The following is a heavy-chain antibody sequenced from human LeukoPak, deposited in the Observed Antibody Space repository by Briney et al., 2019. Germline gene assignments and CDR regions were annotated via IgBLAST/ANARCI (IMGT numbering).Heavy chain of an antibody. CDR3: ARRYMVRGVFAFDY. Sequence: GGSLRLSCAASGFTFSNYSMNWVRQAPGKGLEWVSYISSSSSTIYYADSVKGRFTISRDNAKNSLYLQVNSLRAEDTAVYYCARRYMVRGVFAFDYWGQGTLVTVSS. V-gene: IGHV3-48*01. CDR2: ISSSSSTI. D-gene: IGHD3-10*01. CDR1: GFTFSNYS. J-gene: IGHJ4*02.